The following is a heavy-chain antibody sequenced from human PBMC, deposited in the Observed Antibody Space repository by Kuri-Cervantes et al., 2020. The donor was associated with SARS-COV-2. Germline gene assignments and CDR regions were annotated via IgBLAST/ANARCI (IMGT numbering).Heavy chain of an antibody. CDR3: AREDDSSGYYYVY. CDR2: IYYSGNT. J-gene: IGHJ4*02. Sequence: ESLKISCAVSGFTFSTNWMTWIRQPPGKGLEWIDYIYYSGNTSYNSSLKSRVPVSVDTSKKQLSLKLRSVTAADTAVYCCAREDDSSGYYYVYWGQGTLVTVSS. CDR1: GFTFSTNW. D-gene: IGHD3-22*01. V-gene: IGHV4-59*01.